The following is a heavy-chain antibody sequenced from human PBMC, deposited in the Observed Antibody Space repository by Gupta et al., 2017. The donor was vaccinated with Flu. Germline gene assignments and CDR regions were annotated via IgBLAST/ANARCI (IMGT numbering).Heavy chain of an antibody. CDR2: ISWNSGSI. CDR3: AKDSRAAAGALDY. D-gene: IGHD6-13*01. V-gene: IGHV3-9*01. CDR1: GFTFDDYA. Sequence: EVQLVESGGGLVQPGRSLRLSCAASGFTFDDYAMHWVRQAPGKGLEWVSGISWNSGSIGYADAVKGRFTISRDNAKNSLYLQMNSLRAEDTALYYCAKDSRAAAGALDYWCQGTLVTVSS. J-gene: IGHJ4*02.